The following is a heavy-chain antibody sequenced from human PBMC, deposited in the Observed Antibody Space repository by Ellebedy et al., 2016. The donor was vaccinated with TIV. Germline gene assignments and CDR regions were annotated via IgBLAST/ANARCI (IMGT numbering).Heavy chain of an antibody. D-gene: IGHD2-2*01. V-gene: IGHV4-34*01. CDR2: ISQSGST. CDR1: SGYFKGYS. CDR3: ARGRPYLSDALDI. J-gene: IGHJ3*02. Sequence: MPSDTLSLTCAVYSGYFKGYSWSWIRQPPGQGLEWIGAISQSGSTNYNPSLKSRVSLSEDTSKKHFSLRLTSVTAADTAVYYCARGRPYLSDALDIWGQGTMVTVSS.